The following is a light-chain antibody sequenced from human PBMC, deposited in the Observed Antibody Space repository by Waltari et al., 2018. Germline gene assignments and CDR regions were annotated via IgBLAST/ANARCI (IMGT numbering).Light chain of an antibody. V-gene: IGLV2-11*01. CDR3: CSYAGSYFWV. CDR1: SSDVGVYDF. J-gene: IGLJ3*02. Sequence: QSALTQPRSVSGSPGQSVTISCSGTSSDVGVYDFISWYQHHPGKAPKLMIYDCAKRPPGFPDRFSGSKSDNTASLTISGLQAEDEADYYCCSYAGSYFWVFGGGTKLTVL. CDR2: DCA.